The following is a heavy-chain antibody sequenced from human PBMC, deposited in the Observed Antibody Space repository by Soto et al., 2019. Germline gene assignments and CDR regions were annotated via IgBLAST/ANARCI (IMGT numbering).Heavy chain of an antibody. J-gene: IGHJ6*02. Sequence: TGGALRVSCAAAGFSFSGYWMSWVRQAPGEGLEWVANVKQDGSERYYVDSVKGRFTISRDNAKNSLYLQMNSLRAEDTAVYYCARERVVVPATIFYYYALDVWGQGTTVTVSS. V-gene: IGHV3-7*05. CDR2: VKQDGSER. D-gene: IGHD2-15*01. CDR1: GFSFSGYW. CDR3: ARERVVVPATIFYYYALDV.